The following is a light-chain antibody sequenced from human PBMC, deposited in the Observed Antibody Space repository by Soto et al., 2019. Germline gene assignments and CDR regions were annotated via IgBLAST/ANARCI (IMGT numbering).Light chain of an antibody. CDR2: EVS. J-gene: IGLJ2*01. CDR1: SSDVGGYNY. Sequence: QSALTQPPYASGSPGQSVTISCTGTSSDVGGYNYVSWYQQHPGKAPKLMIYEVSKRPSGVPDRFSGSKSGNTASLTVSGLQAEDEADYYCSSYAGSTHVVFGGGTQLNVL. V-gene: IGLV2-8*01. CDR3: SSYAGSTHVV.